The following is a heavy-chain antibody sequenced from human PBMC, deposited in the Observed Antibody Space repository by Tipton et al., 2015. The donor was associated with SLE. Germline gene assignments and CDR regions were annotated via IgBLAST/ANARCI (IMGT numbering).Heavy chain of an antibody. CDR2: VYTSGST. Sequence: TLSLTCTVSGGSISSGSYYWSWIRQPAGKGLEWIGHVYTSGSTNFNPSLRSRVTISRDTSKNQFSVKLSSVTAADTAIYYCARGGLGFCTSGTCYDVTDIWGQGTMVTVSS. CDR1: GGSISSGSYY. CDR3: ARGGLGFCTSGTCYDVTDI. J-gene: IGHJ3*02. V-gene: IGHV4-61*09. D-gene: IGHD2-2*01.